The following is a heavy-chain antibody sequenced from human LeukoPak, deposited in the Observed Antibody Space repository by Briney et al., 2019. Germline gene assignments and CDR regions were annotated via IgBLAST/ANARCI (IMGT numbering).Heavy chain of an antibody. CDR1: GITLSNAW. Sequence: PGGSLRLSCAASGITLSNAWMSWVRQAPGKGLEWVSSISSSSDYIYYADSVKGRFTVSRDNAKNSLYLQMNSLRAEDTAVYYCARGQQLHDAFDIWGQGTMVTVSS. J-gene: IGHJ3*02. CDR2: ISSSSDYI. CDR3: ARGQQLHDAFDI. V-gene: IGHV3-21*01. D-gene: IGHD6-13*01.